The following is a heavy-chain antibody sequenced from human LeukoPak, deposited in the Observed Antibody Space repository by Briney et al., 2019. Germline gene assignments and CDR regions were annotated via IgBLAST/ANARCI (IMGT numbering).Heavy chain of an antibody. CDR1: GYTFTSYY. J-gene: IGHJ4*02. CDR3: AKDQSGWYDY. Sequence: GASVKVSCKASGYTFTSYYMHWVRQAPGQGLEWMGIINPSGGSTSYAQKFQGRVTMTRDTSTSTVYMELSSLRAQDTAVDYCAKDQSGWYDYWGKGTLVTASS. V-gene: IGHV1-46*01. CDR2: INPSGGST. D-gene: IGHD6-19*01.